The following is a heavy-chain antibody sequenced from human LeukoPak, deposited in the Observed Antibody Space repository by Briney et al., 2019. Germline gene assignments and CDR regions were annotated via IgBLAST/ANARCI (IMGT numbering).Heavy chain of an antibody. CDR1: GYTFTGNY. J-gene: IGHJ4*02. CDR3: ARVVQYYDFWSGYSSFDY. CDR2: INPNSGGT. Sequence: GASVKVSCKXSGYTFTGNYMHWVRQAPGQGLEWMGWINPNSGGTNYAQKFQGRVTMTRDTSISTAYMELSRLRSDDTAVYYCARVVQYYDFWSGYSSFDYWGQGTLVTVSS. D-gene: IGHD3-3*01. V-gene: IGHV1-2*02.